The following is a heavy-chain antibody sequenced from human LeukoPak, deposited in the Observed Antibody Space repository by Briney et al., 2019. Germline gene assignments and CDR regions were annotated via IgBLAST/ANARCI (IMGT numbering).Heavy chain of an antibody. CDR2: IYYSGST. V-gene: IGHV4-30-4*01. J-gene: IGHJ5*02. D-gene: IGHD1-1*01. CDR3: ARGGRLDWNDASRWFDP. CDR1: GGSISSGDYS. Sequence: SETLSLTCTVSGGSISSGDYSWSWIRQPPGKGLEWIGYIYYSGSTYYNPSLKSRVTISVDTSKNQFSLKLSSVTAADTAVYYCARGGRLDWNDASRWFDPWGQGTLVTVSS.